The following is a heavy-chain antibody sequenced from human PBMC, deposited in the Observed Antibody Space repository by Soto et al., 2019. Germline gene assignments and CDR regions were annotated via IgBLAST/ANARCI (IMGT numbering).Heavy chain of an antibody. CDR3: AKSQEIGTHFFDS. CDR2: ISSSGSTI. V-gene: IGHV3-48*03. Sequence: GGSLRLSCAASGFTFSSYEMNWVRQAPGKGLEWVSYISSSGSTIYYADSVKGRFTISRDNAKNSLYLQMNSLRAEDTAVYFCAKSQEIGTHFFDSWGQGTQVTVSS. J-gene: IGHJ4*02. CDR1: GFTFSSYE. D-gene: IGHD6-13*01.